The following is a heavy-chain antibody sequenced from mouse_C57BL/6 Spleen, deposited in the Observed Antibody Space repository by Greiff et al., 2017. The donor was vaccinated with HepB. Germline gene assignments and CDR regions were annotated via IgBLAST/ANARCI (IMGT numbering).Heavy chain of an antibody. CDR3: ARKALIDY. D-gene: IGHD1-3*01. CDR2: IDPETGGT. J-gene: IGHJ4*01. Sequence: VQLQQSGAELVRPGASVTLSCKASGYTFTDYEMHWVKQTPVHGLEWIGAIDPETGGTAYNQKFKGKAILTADKSSSTAYMELRSLTSEDSAVYYCARKALIDYWGQGTSVTVSS. V-gene: IGHV1-15*01. CDR1: GYTFTDYE.